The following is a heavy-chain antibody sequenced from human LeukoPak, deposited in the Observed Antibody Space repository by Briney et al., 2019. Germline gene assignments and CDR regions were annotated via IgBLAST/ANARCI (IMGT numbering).Heavy chain of an antibody. CDR2: ISGTGGST. CDR3: ARAGYDSSGYYPP. J-gene: IGHJ5*02. CDR1: GITFRHYA. Sequence: GGSLRLSCEASGITFRHYAMNWVRQAPGKGLEWVSTISGTGGSTYFADSVKGRFTISRDNSKNTLYLQMNSLRAEDTAVYYCARAGYDSSGYYPPWGQGTLVTVSS. D-gene: IGHD3-22*01. V-gene: IGHV3-23*01.